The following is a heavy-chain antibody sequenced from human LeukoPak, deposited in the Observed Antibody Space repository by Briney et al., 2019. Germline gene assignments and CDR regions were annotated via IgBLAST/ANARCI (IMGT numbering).Heavy chain of an antibody. J-gene: IGHJ6*03. V-gene: IGHV6-1*01. CDR3: TRDEFGAIGGYYYYYMDV. D-gene: IGHD4/OR15-4a*01. CDR1: GDSVSSNSAA. CDR2: TYYRSKWYN. Sequence: SQTLSLTCAISGDSVSSNSAAWNWIRQSPSRGLEWLGRTYYRSKWYNDYAVSVESRITINPDTSKNQFSLHLTSVTAADTAVYYCTRDEFGAIGGYYYYYMDVWGKGATVTVSS.